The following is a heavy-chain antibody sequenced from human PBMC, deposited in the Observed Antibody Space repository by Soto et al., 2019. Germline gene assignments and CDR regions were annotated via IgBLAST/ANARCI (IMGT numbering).Heavy chain of an antibody. Sequence: EVQLLESGGGLVQPGGSLRLSCVASRFSFSSYEMSWVRQAAGKGLEWVSRVSLTGDRTNYAESVKGRFTVSRDNFKNTLYLEMDSLRPEDTAIYYCARGGGYCTPTSCAIDSWGRGTPVTVSS. CDR3: ARGGGYCTPTSCAIDS. CDR2: VSLTGDRT. J-gene: IGHJ4*02. D-gene: IGHD2-8*01. V-gene: IGHV3-23*01. CDR1: RFSFSSYE.